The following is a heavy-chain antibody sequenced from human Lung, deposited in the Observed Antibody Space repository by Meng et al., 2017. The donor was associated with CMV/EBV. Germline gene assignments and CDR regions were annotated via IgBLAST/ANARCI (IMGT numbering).Heavy chain of an antibody. CDR2: IYHSGST. J-gene: IGHJ5*02. CDR3: ARDFSDIVVVPAAMGGFDP. CDR1: ISRSDW. D-gene: IGHD2-2*01. Sequence: ISRSDWWSWVRQPPGKGLEWSGEIYHSGSTNYNPSLKSRVTISVDKSKNQFSLKLSSVTAADTAVYYCARDFSDIVVVPAAMGGFDPWGQGTLVTVSS. V-gene: IGHV4-4*02.